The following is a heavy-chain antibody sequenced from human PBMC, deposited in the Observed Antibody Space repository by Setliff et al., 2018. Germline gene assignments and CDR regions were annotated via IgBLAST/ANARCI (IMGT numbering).Heavy chain of an antibody. V-gene: IGHV1-18*01. CDR1: GFTFTDYG. CDR2: INNYNFNP. J-gene: IGHJ4*02. Sequence: ASVKVSCKSSGFTFTDYGITWVRQVPGQGLEWMGWINNYNFNPQYAQKFQGRVTVTTDTSTTTAYMELRSLRADDTAVYYCARINFYVSSGYYYAPELWGQGTTVTVSS. CDR3: ARINFYVSSGYYYAPEL. D-gene: IGHD3-22*01.